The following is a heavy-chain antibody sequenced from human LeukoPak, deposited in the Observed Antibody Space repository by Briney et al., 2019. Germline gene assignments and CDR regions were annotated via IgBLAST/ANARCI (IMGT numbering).Heavy chain of an antibody. V-gene: IGHV4-59*08. Sequence: PSETLSLTCTVSGGSISSDYWGWIRQSPGKGLEWIGYIYYSGTTYYNPSLRSRVTISLDTSKNRFSLKLSSVTAADTAMYYCARSYSSSDHYYYYGMDVWGQGTTVTVSS. CDR2: IYYSGTT. J-gene: IGHJ6*02. CDR3: ARSYSSSDHYYYYGMDV. CDR1: GGSISSDY. D-gene: IGHD6-13*01.